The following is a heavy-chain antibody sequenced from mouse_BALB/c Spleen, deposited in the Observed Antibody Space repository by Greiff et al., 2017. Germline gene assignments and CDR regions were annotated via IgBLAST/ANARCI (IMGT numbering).Heavy chain of an antibody. Sequence: VQLQQPGAELVMPGASVKMSCKASGYTFTDYWMHWVKQRPGQGLEWIGAIDTSDSYTSYNQKFKGKATLTVDESSSTAYMQLSSLTSEDSAVYYCARWGYRYDGDAMDYWGQGTSVTVSS. J-gene: IGHJ4*01. CDR3: ARWGYRYDGDAMDY. CDR1: GYTFTDYW. V-gene: IGHV1-69*01. CDR2: IDTSDSYT. D-gene: IGHD2-14*01.